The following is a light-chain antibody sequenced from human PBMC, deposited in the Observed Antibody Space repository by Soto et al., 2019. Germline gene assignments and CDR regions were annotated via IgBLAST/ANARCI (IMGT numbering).Light chain of an antibody. J-gene: IGLJ2*01. V-gene: IGLV2-8*01. Sequence: QSVLTQPPSASGSPGQSVTISCTGTSSDVGGYNYVSWYQQHPGKAPKLMIYEVSKRPSGVPDRFSGSMSGNTASLTVSGLQAEDEADYYCSSYAGSNNLVVFGGGTKLTVL. CDR1: SSDVGGYNY. CDR2: EVS. CDR3: SSYAGSNNLVV.